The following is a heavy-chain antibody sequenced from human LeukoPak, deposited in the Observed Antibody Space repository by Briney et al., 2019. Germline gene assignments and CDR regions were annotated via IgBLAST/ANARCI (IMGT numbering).Heavy chain of an antibody. D-gene: IGHD3-10*01. V-gene: IGHV4-34*01. J-gene: IGHJ2*01. CDR3: ARASYAYYYASGNWYFDL. Sequence: SETLSLTCVVYGGSFSGYYWIWIRQPPGKGLEWIGEINQSGTTNYNPSLKSRVTISVDTSKNQFSLKLSSVTAADTAVYYCARASYAYYYASGNWYFDLWGRGTLVTVSS. CDR2: INQSGTT. CDR1: GGSFSGYY.